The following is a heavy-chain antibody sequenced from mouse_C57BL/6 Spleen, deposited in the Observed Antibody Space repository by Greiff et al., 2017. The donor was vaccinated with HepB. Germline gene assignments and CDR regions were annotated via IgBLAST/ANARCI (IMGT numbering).Heavy chain of an antibody. V-gene: IGHV1-52*01. CDR1: GYTFTSYW. CDR2: IDPSDSET. Sequence: VQLQQSGAELVRPGSSVKLSCKASGYTFTSYWMHWVKQRPIQGLEWIGNIDPSDSETHYNQKFKDKATLTVDKSSSTAYMQLSSLTSEDSAVYYCARGFTTVVGNWYFDDWGTGTTVTVSA. D-gene: IGHD1-1*01. J-gene: IGHJ1*03. CDR3: ARGFTTVVGNWYFDD.